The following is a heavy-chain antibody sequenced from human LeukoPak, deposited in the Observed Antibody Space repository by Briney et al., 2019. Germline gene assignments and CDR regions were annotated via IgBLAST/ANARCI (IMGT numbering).Heavy chain of an antibody. J-gene: IGHJ4*02. CDR2: IYRGGTT. D-gene: IGHD5-18*01. V-gene: IGHV3-53*01. CDR3: ARVLGYSYGYLEM. Sequence: TGGSLRLSCAASGFTVSSNYMSWVRQAPGKGLGWVSVIYRGGTTYYADSVKGRFTISRDNSKNTLFLQMNSLRAEDTAVYYCARVLGYSYGYLEMWGQGTQVTASS. CDR1: GFTVSSNY.